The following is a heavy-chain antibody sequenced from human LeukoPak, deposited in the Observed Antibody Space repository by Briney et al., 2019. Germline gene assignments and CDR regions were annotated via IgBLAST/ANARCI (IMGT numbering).Heavy chain of an antibody. CDR3: ARAIEGAYDL. V-gene: IGHV3-7*04. J-gene: IGHJ4*02. Sequence: GGSLRLSCEASGFTFGTYWMSWFRQAPGKGLEWVANINRDGSDKYYMASVQGRFTFSRDNAKNSLSLQMNSLRAEDTAVYFCARAIEGAYDLWGQGTLATVSS. CDR1: GFTFGTYW. D-gene: IGHD5-12*01. CDR2: INRDGSDK.